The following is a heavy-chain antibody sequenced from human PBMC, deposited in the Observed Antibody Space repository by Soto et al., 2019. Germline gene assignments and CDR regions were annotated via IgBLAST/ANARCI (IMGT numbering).Heavy chain of an antibody. J-gene: IGHJ4*02. CDR3: ARARRRYSNLPPCDY. CDR1: GFTFSSYG. V-gene: IGHV3-33*01. CDR2: IWYDGSNK. Sequence: QVQLVESGGGVVQPGRSLRLSCAASGFTFSSYGMHWVRQAPGKGLEWVAVIWYDGSNKYYADSVKGRFTISRDNSKNTLYLQMNSLRAEDTAVYYCARARRRYSNLPPCDYWGQGTLVTVSS. D-gene: IGHD4-4*01.